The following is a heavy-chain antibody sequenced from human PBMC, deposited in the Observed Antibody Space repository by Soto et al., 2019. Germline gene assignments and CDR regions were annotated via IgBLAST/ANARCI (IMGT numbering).Heavy chain of an antibody. D-gene: IGHD1-26*01. V-gene: IGHV3-7*01. CDR1: GFTFSSYW. CDR2: IKEDGTEK. J-gene: IGHJ6*03. Sequence: GGSLRLSCAVSGFTFSSYWMSWVRQAPGRGLEWVANIKEDGTEKYYVDSVKGRFTISRDNAKNSLSLQMNNLRPEDTAVYYCARDSTRSGPTWVYYYMDVWGIGTTVTAP. CDR3: ARDSTRSGPTWVYYYMDV.